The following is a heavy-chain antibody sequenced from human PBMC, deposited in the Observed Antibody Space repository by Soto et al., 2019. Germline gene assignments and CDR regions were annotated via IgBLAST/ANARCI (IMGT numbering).Heavy chain of an antibody. Sequence: AGGSLRLSCAASGFTFSSYAMHWVRQAPGKGLEWVAVISYDGSNKYYADSVKGRFTISRDNSKNTLYLQMNSLRAEDTAVYYCARDCRYYDSSGYPGYWGQGTLVTVSS. J-gene: IGHJ4*02. CDR1: GFTFSSYA. CDR2: ISYDGSNK. D-gene: IGHD3-22*01. CDR3: ARDCRYYDSSGYPGY. V-gene: IGHV3-30-3*01.